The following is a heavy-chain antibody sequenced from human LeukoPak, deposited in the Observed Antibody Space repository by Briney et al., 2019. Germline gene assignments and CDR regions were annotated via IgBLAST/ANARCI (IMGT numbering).Heavy chain of an antibody. V-gene: IGHV4-30-2*01. CDR1: GGSISSGAYS. CDR3: ASFSVATTEFDC. D-gene: IGHD5-12*01. CDR2: IYHSGLT. J-gene: IGHJ4*02. Sequence: SETLSLTCAVSGGSISSGAYSWNWIRQPPGKGLEWIGYIYHSGLTYYNPSLKSRVSMSVDKSTNQSSLKLSSMTAADTAVYYCASFSVATTEFDCWGQGTLVTVSS.